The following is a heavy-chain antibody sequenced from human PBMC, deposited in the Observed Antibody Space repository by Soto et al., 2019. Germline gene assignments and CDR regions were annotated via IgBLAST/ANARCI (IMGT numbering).Heavy chain of an antibody. V-gene: IGHV3-13*01. Sequence: EVQLVESGGGLVQPGGSLRLSCAASGFTLSSYDIHWVRQATGEGLAWVSGIGSGGDTHYVDSVKGRFIISREDGKNSLYLQMNNLRVGATAVYYCTRKTPPTGMEVWGQGATVTVSS. D-gene: IGHD3-9*01. CDR2: IGSGGDT. CDR1: GFTLSSYD. J-gene: IGHJ6*02. CDR3: TRKTPPTGMEV.